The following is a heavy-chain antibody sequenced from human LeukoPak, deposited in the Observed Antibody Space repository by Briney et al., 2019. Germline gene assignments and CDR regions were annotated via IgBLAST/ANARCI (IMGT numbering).Heavy chain of an antibody. D-gene: IGHD3-3*01. J-gene: IGHJ4*02. CDR1: GGSISSYY. V-gene: IGHV4-59*01. Sequence: SETLSLTCTVSGGSISSYYWIWIRQPPGKGLEWIGYIYYSGSTNYNPSLKSRVTISVDTSKNQFSLKLSSVTAADTAVYYCARVSSRVWSGPYPDYWGQGTLVTVSS. CDR2: IYYSGST. CDR3: ARVSSRVWSGPYPDY.